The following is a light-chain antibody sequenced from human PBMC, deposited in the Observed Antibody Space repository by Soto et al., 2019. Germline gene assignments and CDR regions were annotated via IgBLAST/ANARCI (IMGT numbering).Light chain of an antibody. V-gene: IGKV1-5*01. J-gene: IGKJ1*01. Sequence: GDIVPIPCRASQTISSGLAWYQQNPGKAPKLLIYDASTLESGVPSRFSGSGSGTEFTLTISSLQPDDFATYCCQHYSSVWSFGQGTKVDIK. CDR3: QHYSSVWS. CDR2: DAS. CDR1: QTISSG.